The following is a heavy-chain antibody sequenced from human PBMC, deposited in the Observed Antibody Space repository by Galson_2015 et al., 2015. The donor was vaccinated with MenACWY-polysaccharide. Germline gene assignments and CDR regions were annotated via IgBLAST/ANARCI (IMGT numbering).Heavy chain of an antibody. CDR2: INPSGGST. Sequence: SVKVSCKASGYTFTSYYMHWVRQAPGQGLEWMGIINPSGGSTSYAQKFQGRVTMTRDTSTSTVYMELSSLRSEDTAVYYCARDEASLIGYYGMTSGAKGPRSPSP. CDR1: GYTFTSYY. V-gene: IGHV1-46*01. D-gene: IGHD2-2*01. J-gene: IGHJ6*02. CDR3: ARDEASLIGYYGMTS.